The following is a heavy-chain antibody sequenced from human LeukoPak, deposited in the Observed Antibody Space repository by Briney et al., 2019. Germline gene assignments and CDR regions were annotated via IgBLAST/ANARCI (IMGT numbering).Heavy chain of an antibody. CDR3: ARDHRYAFDN. D-gene: IGHD5-12*01. J-gene: IGHJ4*01. Sequence: GGSLRLSCAASGFNFIDYSMNWVRQAPGKGLEWISYIGISSGNTKYADSVKGRFTISRDKARNSLYLQMNSLRVEDTAMYYCARDHRYAFDNWGHGTLITVSS. CDR1: GFNFIDYS. V-gene: IGHV3-48*01. CDR2: IGISSGNT.